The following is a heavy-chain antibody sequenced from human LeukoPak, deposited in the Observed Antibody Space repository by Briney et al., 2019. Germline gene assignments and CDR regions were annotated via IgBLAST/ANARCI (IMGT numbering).Heavy chain of an antibody. Sequence: SQTLSLTCAISGDSVSSNSAAWNWIRESPSRGLEWLGRTYYRSKWYNDYAVSVKSRITINPATSKNHFSLQLNSVTPEDTAVYYCARLLAAAGLFDYWGQGTLATVSS. CDR1: GDSVSSNSAA. D-gene: IGHD6-13*01. CDR3: ARLLAAAGLFDY. CDR2: TYYRSKWYN. J-gene: IGHJ4*01. V-gene: IGHV6-1*01.